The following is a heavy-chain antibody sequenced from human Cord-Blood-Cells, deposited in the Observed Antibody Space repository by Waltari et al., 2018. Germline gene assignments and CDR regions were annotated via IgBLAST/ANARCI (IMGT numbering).Heavy chain of an antibody. CDR3: ASDALSLYDILTGYDAFDI. CDR2: IIPIFGTA. V-gene: IGHV1-69*01. J-gene: IGHJ3*02. CDR1: GGNFSSYA. Sequence: QVQLVQSGAEVKKPGSWVKVACKAAGGNFSSYAISWVRTAAGPGLEWMGGIIPIFGTANYAQKFQGRVTMTADESTSTAYMELSSLRSEDTAVYYCASDALSLYDILTGYDAFDIWGQGTMVTVSS. D-gene: IGHD3-9*01.